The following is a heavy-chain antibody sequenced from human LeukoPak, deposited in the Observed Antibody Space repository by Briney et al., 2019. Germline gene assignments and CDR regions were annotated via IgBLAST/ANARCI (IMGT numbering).Heavy chain of an antibody. CDR1: GFTFSDYY. CDR2: ISLTSSHI. D-gene: IGHD1-26*01. CDR3: ARDWVGASSPLDY. V-gene: IGHV3-11*05. J-gene: IGHJ4*02. Sequence: GGSLRLSCAASGFTFSDYYMSWIRQAPGKVLEWVSYISLTSSHIKYADSVKDRFTISRDNAKNSLYLQMNSLRAEDTAVYYCARDWVGASSPLDYWGQGTLVTVSS.